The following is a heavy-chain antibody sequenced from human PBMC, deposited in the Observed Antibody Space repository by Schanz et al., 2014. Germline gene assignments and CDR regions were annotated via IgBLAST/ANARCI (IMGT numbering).Heavy chain of an antibody. Sequence: QVQLVQSGGEVKKPGASATVSCKASGGTFTSYYMHWVRQAPGQGLEWMGIINPSGGSTSYAQKFQGRVTMTRDTSTSTVYMEVSGLRSEDTAVYYCAKVDRTRYYAMDVWGQGTTVTVSS. CDR2: INPSGGST. CDR1: GGTFTSYY. V-gene: IGHV1-46*01. J-gene: IGHJ6*02. D-gene: IGHD3-9*01. CDR3: AKVDRTRYYAMDV.